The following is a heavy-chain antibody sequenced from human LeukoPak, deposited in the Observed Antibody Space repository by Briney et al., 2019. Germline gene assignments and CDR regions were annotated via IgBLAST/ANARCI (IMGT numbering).Heavy chain of an antibody. Sequence: RGSLRLSCAASGFTFSDYYMSWIRQAPGKGLEWVSYISSSGSTIYYADSVKGRFTISRDNAKNSLYLQMNSLRAEDTALYYCARERATLDYYYYMDVWGKGTTVTVSS. CDR2: ISSSGSTI. D-gene: IGHD5-12*01. V-gene: IGHV3-11*01. CDR1: GFTFSDYY. J-gene: IGHJ6*03. CDR3: ARERATLDYYYYMDV.